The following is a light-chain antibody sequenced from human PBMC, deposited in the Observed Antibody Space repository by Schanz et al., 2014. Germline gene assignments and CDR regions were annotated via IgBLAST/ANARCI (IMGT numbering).Light chain of an antibody. Sequence: EIVLTQSPGTLSLSPGESATLSCRASQSVSSSYLGWYQQKPGQAPRLLIHGASSRAAGIPDRFRGSGSGTDFTLTISRLEPEDFAFYYCHQYGQQHDSSPPTFGGGTKVEIK. CDR2: GAS. J-gene: IGKJ4*01. CDR3: HQYGQQHDSSPPT. CDR1: QSVSSSY. V-gene: IGKV3-20*01.